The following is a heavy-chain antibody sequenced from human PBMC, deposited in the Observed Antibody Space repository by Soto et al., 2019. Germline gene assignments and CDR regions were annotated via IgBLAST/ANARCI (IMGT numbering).Heavy chain of an antibody. V-gene: IGHV3-66*01. CDR3: ARAGYLAWFDP. D-gene: IGHD1-1*01. J-gene: IGHJ5*02. CDR2: IYSGGST. Sequence: ETLSLTCAVYGGSFSGYYWSWIRQPPGKGLEWVSVIYSGGSTYYADSVKGRFTISRDNSKNTLYLQMNSLRAEDTAVYYCARAGYLAWFDPWGQGTLVTVSS. CDR1: GGSFSGYY.